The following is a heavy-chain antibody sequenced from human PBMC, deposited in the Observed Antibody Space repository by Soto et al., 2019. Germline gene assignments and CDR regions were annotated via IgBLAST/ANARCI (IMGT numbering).Heavy chain of an antibody. D-gene: IGHD5-18*01. CDR1: DYTFTSYG. V-gene: IGHV1-18*01. CDR3: ARAFSYGSYWYFDL. J-gene: IGHJ2*01. CDR2: ISVNNGNT. Sequence: QVQLVQSGAEVKKPGDSVKVSCKASDYTFTSYGITWVRQAPGQGLEWMGWISVNNGNTNYAQKFQGRVTITTDTSTNTAYMELWTLRSDDTAAYYCARAFSYGSYWYFDLWGRGTLVTVSS.